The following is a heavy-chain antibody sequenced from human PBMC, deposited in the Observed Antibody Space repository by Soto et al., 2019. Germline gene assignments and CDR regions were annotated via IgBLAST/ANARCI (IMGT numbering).Heavy chain of an antibody. CDR3: ARAFLLVVVTAIPWFDP. CDR1: GFTFSSYA. Sequence: LRLSCTASGFTFSSYALHWVRQAPGKGLEWVAVISFDGSNKYYADSVKGRFTISRDNSKNTLYLQMNSLRTEDKAVYYCARAFLLVVVTAIPWFDPWAREPWSPSPQ. J-gene: IGHJ5*02. D-gene: IGHD2-21*02. CDR2: ISFDGSNK. V-gene: IGHV3-30-3*01.